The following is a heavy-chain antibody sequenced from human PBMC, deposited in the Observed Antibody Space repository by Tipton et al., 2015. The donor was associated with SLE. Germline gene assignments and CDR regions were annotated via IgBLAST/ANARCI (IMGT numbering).Heavy chain of an antibody. D-gene: IGHD6-6*01. J-gene: IGHJ4*02. Sequence: TLSLTCTVSGYSISSDYYWGWIRQPPGKGLEWIGSINHSGSTNYNPSLKSRVTISVDTSKNQFSLKLSSVTAADTAVYYCASDGAARGDFDYWGQGTLVTVSS. CDR1: GYSISSDYY. CDR2: INHSGST. CDR3: ASDGAARGDFDY. V-gene: IGHV4-38-2*02.